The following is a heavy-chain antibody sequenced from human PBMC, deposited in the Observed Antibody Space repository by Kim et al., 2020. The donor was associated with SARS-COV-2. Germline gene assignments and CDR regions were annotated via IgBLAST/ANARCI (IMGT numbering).Heavy chain of an antibody. Sequence: GGSLRLSCAASGFTFSNAWMSWVRQAPGKGLEWVGRIKSKTDGGTTDYAAPVKGRFTISRDDSKNTLYLQMNSLKTEDTAVYYCTTLIIHAERRWYQYYDFWSGGMDVWGQGTTVTVSS. CDR1: GFTFSNAW. CDR2: IKSKTDGGTT. J-gene: IGHJ6*02. CDR3: TTLIIHAERRWYQYYDFWSGGMDV. D-gene: IGHD3-3*01. V-gene: IGHV3-15*01.